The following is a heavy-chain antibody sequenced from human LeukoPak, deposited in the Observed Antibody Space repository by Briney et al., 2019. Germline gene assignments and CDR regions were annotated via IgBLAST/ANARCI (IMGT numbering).Heavy chain of an antibody. D-gene: IGHD3-16*01. CDR2: INPNAGNT. V-gene: IGHV1-46*01. CDR3: ARDHLWGSSDAFDI. Sequence: ASVKVSCKASGYTFTTFYIHWVRQAPGHGLEWMGIINPNAGNTNYAQKFQGRVTMTRDTPTSTVYMELSSLRSEDTAVYYCARDHLWGSSDAFDIWGQGTMVTVSS. J-gene: IGHJ3*02. CDR1: GYTFTTFY.